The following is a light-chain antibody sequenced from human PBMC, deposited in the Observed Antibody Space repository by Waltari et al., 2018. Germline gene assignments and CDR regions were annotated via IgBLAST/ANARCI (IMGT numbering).Light chain of an antibody. CDR2: GAS. J-gene: IGKJ4*01. CDR1: QRVSSY. CDR3: HQYKNWPLLT. Sequence: EIVMTQSPATLTVSPGERATLSCRASQRVSSYLAWYQEKPGQAPRLLIYGASTRATGIPARFSGSGSGTEFTLTISSLQSEDFAVYYCHQYKNWPLLTFGGGTKVEIK. V-gene: IGKV3-15*01.